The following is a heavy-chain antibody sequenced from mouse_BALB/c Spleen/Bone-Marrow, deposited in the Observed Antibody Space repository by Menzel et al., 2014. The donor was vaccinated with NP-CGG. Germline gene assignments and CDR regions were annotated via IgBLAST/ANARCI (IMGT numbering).Heavy chain of an antibody. V-gene: IGHV7-3*02. D-gene: IGHD2-1*01. CDR2: IRNKANGYTT. CDR3: ARDVGNYVRFAY. Sequence: EVMLVESGGGLVQPGGSLRLSCATSGFTFTDYYMSWVRPPPGRALEWLGFIRNKANGYTTEYSASVKGRFTISRDNSQSILYLQMNTLRAEDSATYYCARDVGNYVRFAYWGQGTLVTVSA. CDR1: GFTFTDYY. J-gene: IGHJ3*01.